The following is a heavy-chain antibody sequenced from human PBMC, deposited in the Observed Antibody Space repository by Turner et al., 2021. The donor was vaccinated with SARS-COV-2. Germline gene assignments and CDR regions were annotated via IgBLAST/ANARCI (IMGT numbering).Heavy chain of an antibody. CDR1: AFTFSSYA. CDR3: AKVPPYGDYFDY. J-gene: IGHJ4*02. Sequence: EVQLLESGGGLVQPAGSLRLSCAASAFTFSSYAMSWVRQVPGKGLEWVSGLSGSGGSTYYADSVKGRFTISRDTSKNTLYLKMNSLRAEDTAVYYCAKVPPYGDYFDYWGQGTLVTVSS. CDR2: LSGSGGST. D-gene: IGHD4-17*01. V-gene: IGHV3-23*01.